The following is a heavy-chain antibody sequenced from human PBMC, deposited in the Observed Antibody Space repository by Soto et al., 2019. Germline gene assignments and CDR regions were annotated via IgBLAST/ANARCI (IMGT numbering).Heavy chain of an antibody. V-gene: IGHV3-74*01. J-gene: IGHJ6*03. CDR2: INSGGSST. CDR1: GFTFSSYW. Sequence: EVQLVESGGGLVQPGGSLRLSCAASGFTFSSYWMHWVRQAPGKGLLWVSRINSGGSSTSYADSVKGRFTISRDNAKNTLHLQMNSLRAEDTAVYYCTGDYYYYMDVWGKGTTVTVSS. CDR3: TGDYYYYMDV.